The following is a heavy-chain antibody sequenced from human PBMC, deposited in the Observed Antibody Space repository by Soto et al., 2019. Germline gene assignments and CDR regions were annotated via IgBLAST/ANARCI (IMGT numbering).Heavy chain of an antibody. CDR1: GFIFGNYA. V-gene: IGHV3-23*01. CDR3: ARDLGSWYGRFDP. Sequence: GGSLRLSCAASGFIFGNYAMSWVRQAPGKGLEWVPVISTSGGTTLYADTVKGRFTISRDNPKNTLYLQMNSLRADDTAVYYCARDLGSWYGRFDPWGQGTLVTVSS. D-gene: IGHD6-13*01. J-gene: IGHJ5*02. CDR2: ISTSGGTT.